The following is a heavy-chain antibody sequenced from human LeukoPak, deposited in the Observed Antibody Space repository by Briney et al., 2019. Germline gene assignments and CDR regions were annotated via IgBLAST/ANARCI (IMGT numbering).Heavy chain of an antibody. J-gene: IGHJ1*01. CDR2: INKDDSEK. D-gene: IGHD2-8*02. CDR3: ARELVVGPAEYFQN. V-gene: IGHV3-7*01. CDR1: GFTFSIYW. Sequence: GGSLRLSCAASGFTFSIYWMSWVRQTPGKALEWVANINKDDSEKYYMDSVRGRFTISRDNAKNSLSLQMNSLRVEDTAVYYCARELVVGPAEYFQNWGQGTLVTVSS.